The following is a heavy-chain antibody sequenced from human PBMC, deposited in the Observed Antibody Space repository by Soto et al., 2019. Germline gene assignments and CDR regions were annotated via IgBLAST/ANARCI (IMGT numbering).Heavy chain of an antibody. CDR3: ARDGKGPFDY. CDR1: GGSISSGDYY. Sequence: SETLSLTCTVSGGSISSGDYYWSCIRQPPGKGLEWIGYIYYSGSTYYNPSLKSRVTITVDTSKNQFSLKLSSVTAADTAVYYCARDGKGPFDYWGQGTLVTVSS. V-gene: IGHV4-30-4*01. CDR2: IYYSGST. J-gene: IGHJ4*02.